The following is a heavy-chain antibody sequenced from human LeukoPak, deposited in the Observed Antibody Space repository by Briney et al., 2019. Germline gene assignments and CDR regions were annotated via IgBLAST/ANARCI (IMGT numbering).Heavy chain of an antibody. CDR2: ITNDGSST. CDR3: ATDRGWRTSGYYLYYFEY. J-gene: IGHJ4*02. V-gene: IGHV3-74*01. CDR1: GLTFSSHW. D-gene: IGHD3-3*01. Sequence: GGSLRLSCAASGLTFSSHWMHWVRQAPGKGLVWVSRITNDGSSTTYADSVKGRFTTSRDNTMNSLYLQMSSLRAEDTAVYYCATDRGWRTSGYYLYYFEYWGQGTLVTFSS.